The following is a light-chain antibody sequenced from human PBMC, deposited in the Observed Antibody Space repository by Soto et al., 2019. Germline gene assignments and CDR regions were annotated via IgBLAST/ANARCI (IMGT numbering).Light chain of an antibody. CDR3: QQRSNWPA. CDR2: DAS. Sequence: EIVLTQSPATLSLSPGERATLSCRASQSVNKYLAWYQQKPGQAPRLLIFDASKRASGTPGRFSGSGSGTDFTLTISSLQHEDFAFYYCQQRSNWPAFGQGTKLEIK. V-gene: IGKV3-11*01. CDR1: QSVNKY. J-gene: IGKJ2*01.